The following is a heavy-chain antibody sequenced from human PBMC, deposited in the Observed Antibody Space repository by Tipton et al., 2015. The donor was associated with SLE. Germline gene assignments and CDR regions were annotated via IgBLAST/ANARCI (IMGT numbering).Heavy chain of an antibody. J-gene: IGHJ5*02. V-gene: IGHV4-39*07. CDR2: IYYTGTTT. CDR3: ARLHGYSYGLNWFDP. D-gene: IGHD5-18*01. CDR1: GASIGTPAYY. Sequence: LRLSCTVSGASIGTPAYYWNWIRQPPGKGLEWIGSIYYTGTTTYYNSFLKSRVTMSVDTSKNQFSLGLTSVIAADTAVYYCARLHGYSYGLNWFDPWGQGTLISVSS.